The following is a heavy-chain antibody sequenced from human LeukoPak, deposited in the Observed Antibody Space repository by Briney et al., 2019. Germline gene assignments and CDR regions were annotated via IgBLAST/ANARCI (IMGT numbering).Heavy chain of an antibody. D-gene: IGHD3-10*01. J-gene: IGHJ3*02. Sequence: GGSLRLSCAASGFTCDDYAMHWVRQAPGKGLEGVSGISWNSGSIGYADSVKGRFTISRDNAKNSLYLQMNSLRAEDTALYYCAKETDTYYYGSGSYFAFDIWGQGTLVTVSS. V-gene: IGHV3-9*01. CDR2: ISWNSGSI. CDR1: GFTCDDYA. CDR3: AKETDTYYYGSGSYFAFDI.